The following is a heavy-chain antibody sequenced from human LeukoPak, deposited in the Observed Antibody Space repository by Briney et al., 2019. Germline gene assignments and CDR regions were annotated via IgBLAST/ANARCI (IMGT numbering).Heavy chain of an antibody. V-gene: IGHV1-46*01. CDR3: ARDSMYDSSGYHAFDI. D-gene: IGHD3-22*01. Sequence: ASVKVSCKASGYTFTSNYIHWVRQAPGQGLEWMGMIYPRDGSTSYAQKFQGRVTVTRDTSTSTVYMELSGLRSEDTAVYYCARDSMYDSSGYHAFDIWGQGTMVTVSS. CDR1: GYTFTSNY. CDR2: IYPRDGST. J-gene: IGHJ3*02.